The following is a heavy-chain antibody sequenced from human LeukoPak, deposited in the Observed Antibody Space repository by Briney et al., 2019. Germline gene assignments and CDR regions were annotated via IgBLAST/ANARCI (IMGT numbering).Heavy chain of an antibody. CDR1: GYTFNSHG. Sequence: ASVKVSCKASGYTFNSHGISWVRQAPGQGLEWMGWISAYIGNTNYAQKLQGRVTMTTDTSTSTAYMELRSLRSDDTAVYYCASWKSGYYYDSSGYQQWFDPWGQGTLVTVSS. CDR2: ISAYIGNT. CDR3: ASWKSGYYYDSSGYQQWFDP. V-gene: IGHV1-18*01. D-gene: IGHD3-22*01. J-gene: IGHJ5*02.